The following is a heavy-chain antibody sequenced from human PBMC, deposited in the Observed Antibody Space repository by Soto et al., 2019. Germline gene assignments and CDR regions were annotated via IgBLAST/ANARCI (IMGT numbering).Heavy chain of an antibody. CDR3: ARDGASIAVADYYYYYYYMDV. CDR2: ISAYNGNT. J-gene: IGHJ6*03. CDR1: GYTFTSYG. D-gene: IGHD6-19*01. Sequence: ASVKVSCKASGYTFTSYGISWVRQAPGQGLEWMGWISAYNGNTNYAQKLQGRVTMTTDTSTSTAYMELRSLRSDDTAVYYCARDGASIAVADYYYYYYYMDVWGKGTTVTVSS. V-gene: IGHV1-18*01.